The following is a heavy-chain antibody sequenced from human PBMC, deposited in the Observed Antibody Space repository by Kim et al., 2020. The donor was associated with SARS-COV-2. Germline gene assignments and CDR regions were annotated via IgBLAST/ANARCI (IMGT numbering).Heavy chain of an antibody. CDR1: GGSFSGYY. Sequence: SETLSLTCAVYGGSFSGYYWSCIRQPPGKGLEWIGEINHSGSTNYNPSLKSRVTISVDTSKNQFSLKLNSVTAADTAVYYCSVRYGSGSYHDYYYYYMDVWGKGTTVTVSS. CDR2: INHSGST. V-gene: IGHV4-34*01. J-gene: IGHJ6*03. D-gene: IGHD3-10*01. CDR3: SVRYGSGSYHDYYYYYMDV.